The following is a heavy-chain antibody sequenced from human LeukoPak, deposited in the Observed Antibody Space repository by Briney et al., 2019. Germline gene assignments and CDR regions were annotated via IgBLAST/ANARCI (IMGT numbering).Heavy chain of an antibody. Sequence: KPGGSLRLSCAASGFTFSNAWMSWVRQAPGKGLEWVGRIKSKTDGGTTDYAAPVKGRFTISRDDSKNTLYLQMNSLKTEDTAVYYCTTDQYYYDSSGLNAFDIWAKGQWSPSLQ. CDR2: IKSKTDGGTT. CDR3: TTDQYYYDSSGLNAFDI. CDR1: GFTFSNAW. J-gene: IGHJ3*02. D-gene: IGHD3-22*01. V-gene: IGHV3-15*01.